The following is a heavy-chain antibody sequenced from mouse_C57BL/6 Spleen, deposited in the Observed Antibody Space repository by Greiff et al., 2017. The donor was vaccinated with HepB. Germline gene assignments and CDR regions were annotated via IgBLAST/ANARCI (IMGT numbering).Heavy chain of an antibody. J-gene: IGHJ2*01. CDR2: IDPENGDT. D-gene: IGHD1-1*01. CDR1: GFNIKDDY. CDR3: TTGTTVVQSYYFDY. Sequence: VQLQQSGAELVRPGASVKLSCTASGFNIKDDYMHWVKQRPEQGLEWIGWIDPENGDTEYASKFQGKATITADTSSNTAYLQRSSLTSEDTAVYYCTTGTTVVQSYYFDYWGQGTTLTVSS. V-gene: IGHV14-4*01.